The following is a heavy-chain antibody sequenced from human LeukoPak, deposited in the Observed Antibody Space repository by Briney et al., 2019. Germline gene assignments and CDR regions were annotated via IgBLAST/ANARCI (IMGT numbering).Heavy chain of an antibody. D-gene: IGHD3-22*01. CDR1: GYTFTGYY. J-gene: IGHJ5*02. CDR2: INPNSGGT. CDR3: ARVDYDSSGYCVNWFDP. Sequence: ASVKVSCKASGYTFTGYYMHWVRQAPGQGLEWMGWINPNSGGTNYAQKFQGRVTMTRDTSISTAYMELSRLRSDDTAVYYCARVDYDSSGYCVNWFDPWGQGTLVTVSS. V-gene: IGHV1-2*02.